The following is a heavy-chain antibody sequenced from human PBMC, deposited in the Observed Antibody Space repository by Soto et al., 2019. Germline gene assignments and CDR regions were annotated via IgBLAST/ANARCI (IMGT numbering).Heavy chain of an antibody. Sequence: SETRSLTCTVSGGSISSYYWSWIRQPPGKGLEWIGYIYYSGTTNYNPSLKSRVTISVETSKRQFSLNLTSVTVADTAVYYCARSVGDTANWLDPWGQGTLVTVSS. J-gene: IGHJ5*02. CDR3: ARSVGDTANWLDP. D-gene: IGHD2-21*01. V-gene: IGHV4-59*01. CDR1: GGSISSYY. CDR2: IYYSGTT.